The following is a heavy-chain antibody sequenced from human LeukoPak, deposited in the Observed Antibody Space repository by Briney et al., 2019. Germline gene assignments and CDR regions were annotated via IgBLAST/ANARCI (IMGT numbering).Heavy chain of an antibody. CDR1: GGSITGYY. CDR3: ARKAPKKGWFDP. V-gene: IGHV4-4*09. J-gene: IGHJ5*02. Sequence: PSETLSLTCTVSGGSITGYYWSWIRQPPGKGLEWIGYTHPSGNTNYSPSLKSRVTISIDMSRNQFSLKLSSVTAADTAVYYCARKAPKKGWFDPWGQGTLVTVSS. CDR2: THPSGNT.